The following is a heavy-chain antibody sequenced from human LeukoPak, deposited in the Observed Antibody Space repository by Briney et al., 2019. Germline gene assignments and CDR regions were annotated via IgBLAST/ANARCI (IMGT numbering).Heavy chain of an antibody. CDR3: ARVAYSSSWYFGFGFDH. J-gene: IGHJ4*02. V-gene: IGHV3-74*01. D-gene: IGHD6-13*01. CDR2: INSDGSST. Sequence: GGSLRLSCTASGFTFSSYWMHWVRQAPGKGLVWVSRINSDGSSTSYADSVKGRFTFSRDNAKNTLYLQMNSLRAEDTAVYYCARVAYSSSWYFGFGFDHWGQGTLVTVSS. CDR1: GFTFSSYW.